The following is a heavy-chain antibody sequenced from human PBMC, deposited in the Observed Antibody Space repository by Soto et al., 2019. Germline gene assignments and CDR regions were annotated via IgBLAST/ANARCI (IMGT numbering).Heavy chain of an antibody. CDR2: IQYSGDT. V-gene: IGHV4-61*08. J-gene: IGHJ3*01. Sequence: PSDTLSLTCIVSGGSVGSGAYYWSWIRQPPGNALEWIGYIQYSGDTNYNSSLKSRVTISVDMSRNRFSLKLTSVTAADTAFYYCARHDYSDRAFDLWGQGTMVTVS. D-gene: IGHD3-22*01. CDR1: GGSVGSGAYY. CDR3: ARHDYSDRAFDL.